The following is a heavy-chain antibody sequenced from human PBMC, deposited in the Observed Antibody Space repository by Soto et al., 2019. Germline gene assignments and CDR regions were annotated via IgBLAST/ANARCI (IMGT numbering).Heavy chain of an antibody. V-gene: IGHV4-4*02. J-gene: IGHJ3*02. CDR3: ARDLGGWSSGWYRQDI. D-gene: IGHD6-19*01. CDR1: GGSISSSYL. Sequence: SEPLSLTCVFFGGSISSSYLGSLVRGPPGQGLEWIGQTYHSGSTHYNTTLKRRVDISVDKSKHQFSVKLSSVAAADTAVYYCARDLGGWSSGWYRQDIWGQGT. CDR2: TYHSGST.